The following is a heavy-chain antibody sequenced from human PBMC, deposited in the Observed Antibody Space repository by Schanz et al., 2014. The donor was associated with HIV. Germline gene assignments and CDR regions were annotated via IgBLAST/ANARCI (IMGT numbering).Heavy chain of an antibody. CDR1: GGSISDDY. CDR3: ARGFLMGRDYDYILGSSRYAAWFDP. CDR2: INQSGNT. D-gene: IGHD3-16*01. J-gene: IGHJ5*02. V-gene: IGHV4-34*10. Sequence: QLQLQESGPGLVKPSETLSLTCNVSGGSISDDYWTWIRQPPGKGLEWIGEINQSGNTNYNPSLKSRVPMAPDPSKKRFPCRLVSVTAADTAVYYCARGFLMGRDYDYILGSSRYAAWFDPWGQGTLVTVSS.